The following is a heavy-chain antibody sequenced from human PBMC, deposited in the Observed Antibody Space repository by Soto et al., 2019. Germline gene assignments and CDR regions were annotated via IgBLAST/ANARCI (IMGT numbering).Heavy chain of an antibody. Sequence: LRLSCGASGFTFSDNAMTWVRQAPGKGLEWVSSISDDGDSTYYADSVKGRFAVSRDNSKNTLFLHMNSLGAEDTAVYYCAKSLSTAVNYGLDVWGQGTSVTVSS. D-gene: IGHD2-2*01. V-gene: IGHV3-23*01. J-gene: IGHJ6*02. CDR3: AKSLSTAVNYGLDV. CDR2: ISDDGDST. CDR1: GFTFSDNA.